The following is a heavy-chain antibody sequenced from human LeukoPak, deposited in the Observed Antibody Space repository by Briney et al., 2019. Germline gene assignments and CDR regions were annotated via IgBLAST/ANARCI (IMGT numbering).Heavy chain of an antibody. CDR1: GFTFSSYW. CDR2: INSDGSTA. Sequence: HPGGSLRLSCAASGFTFSSYWMHWVRQAPGKGLVWVSRINSDGSTASCADSVKGRFIISRDNAKNRLYLQMNSLRAEDTAVYYCVRAVAGAFDYWGQGTLVTVSS. J-gene: IGHJ4*02. V-gene: IGHV3-74*01. D-gene: IGHD6-19*01. CDR3: VRAVAGAFDY.